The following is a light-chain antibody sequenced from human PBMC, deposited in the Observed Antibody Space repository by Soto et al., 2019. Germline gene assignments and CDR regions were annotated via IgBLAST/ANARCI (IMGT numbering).Light chain of an antibody. CDR2: GAT. CDR3: QQYNNWPRT. J-gene: IGKJ1*01. V-gene: IGKV3-15*01. CDR1: QSINRH. Sequence: EIVLTQSPATLSLSPGERATLSCRASQSINRHLAWYRQKPGQAPRLLIHGATTRATGIPARFSGSGSGTEFTLTISSLQSEDFAVYYCQQYNNWPRTFGQGTKVAIK.